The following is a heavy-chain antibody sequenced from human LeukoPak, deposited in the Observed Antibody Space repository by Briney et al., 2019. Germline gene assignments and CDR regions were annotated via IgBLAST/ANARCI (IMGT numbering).Heavy chain of an antibody. CDR1: GFTFDDYA. Sequence: PGRSLRLSCAASGFTFDDYAMHWVRQAPGKGLEWVSGISWNSGSIGYADSVKGRFTISRDNAKNSLYLQMNSLRAEDTASYYCAKGRYYGSGSYYSPIDYWGQGTLVTVSS. CDR2: ISWNSGSI. CDR3: AKGRYYGSGSYYSPIDY. J-gene: IGHJ4*02. D-gene: IGHD3-10*01. V-gene: IGHV3-9*01.